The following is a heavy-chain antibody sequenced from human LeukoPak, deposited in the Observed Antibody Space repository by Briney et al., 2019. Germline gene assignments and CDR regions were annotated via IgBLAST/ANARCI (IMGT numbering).Heavy chain of an antibody. V-gene: IGHV4-34*01. CDR3: ARHPGYYSSGWYDY. CDR2: INHSGST. D-gene: IGHD6-19*01. Sequence: PSETLSLTCAVYGGSFSGYYWSWIRQPPGKGLEWIGEINHSGSTNYNPSLKSRVTISVDTSKNQFSLKLSSVTAADTAVYYCARHPGYYSSGWYDYWGQGTLVTVSS. J-gene: IGHJ4*02. CDR1: GGSFSGYY.